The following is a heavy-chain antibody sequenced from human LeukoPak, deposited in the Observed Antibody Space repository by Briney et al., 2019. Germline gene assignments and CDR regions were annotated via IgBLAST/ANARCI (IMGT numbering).Heavy chain of an antibody. CDR3: ARALPGYCSSTSCQTGRTVTNGN. V-gene: IGHV4-31*03. CDR1: GGSISSGGYY. J-gene: IGHJ4*02. CDR2: IYYSGST. Sequence: SQTLSLTCTVSGGSISSGGYYWSWIRQHPGKGLEWIGYIYYSGSTYYNPSLKSRVTISVDTSKNQFSLKLSSVTAADTAVYYCARALPGYCSSTSCQTGRTVTNGNWGQGTLVTVSS. D-gene: IGHD2-2*01.